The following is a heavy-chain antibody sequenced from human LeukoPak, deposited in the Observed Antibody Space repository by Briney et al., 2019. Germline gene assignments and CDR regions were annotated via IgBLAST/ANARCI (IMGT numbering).Heavy chain of an antibody. J-gene: IGHJ4*02. CDR3: AREALVGDFRTGSFDY. V-gene: IGHV3-53*01. CDR2: IYSGGVT. CDR1: GFSVSDSY. Sequence: PGGSLRLSCALSGFSVSDSYMSWIRQAPGKGPEWVSVIYSGGVTYHAESVKGRFTISRDTSKNTLYLQLNNLRAEDTAVYYCAREALVGDFRTGSFDYWGQGTLVTVSS. D-gene: IGHD4-17*01.